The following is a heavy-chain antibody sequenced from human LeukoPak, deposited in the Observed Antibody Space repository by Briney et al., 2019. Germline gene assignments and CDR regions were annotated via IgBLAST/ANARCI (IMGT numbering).Heavy chain of an antibody. D-gene: IGHD3-9*01. V-gene: IGHV1-2*02. CDR1: GYTFTGYY. CDR2: INPNSGGT. CDR3: ARAGTVTNYDILTGTFDY. Sequence: ASVKVSCKASGYTFTGYYMHWVRQAPGQGLEWMGWINPNSGGTNYAQKFQGRVTMTRDTSISPAYMELSRLRSDDTAVYYCARAGTVTNYDILTGTFDYWGQGALVTVSS. J-gene: IGHJ4*02.